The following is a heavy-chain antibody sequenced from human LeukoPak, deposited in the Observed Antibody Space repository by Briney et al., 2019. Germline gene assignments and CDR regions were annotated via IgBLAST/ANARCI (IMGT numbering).Heavy chain of an antibody. CDR2: IYSGGST. J-gene: IGHJ4*02. Sequence: GGSLRLSCAASGFTFDDYTMHWARQAPGKGLEWVSVIYSGGSTYYADSVKGRFTISRDNSKNTLYLQMNSLRAEDTAVYYCARERHYYDSSGYDYGGFFDYWGQGTLVTVSS. CDR3: ARERHYYDSSGYDYGGFFDY. D-gene: IGHD3-22*01. CDR1: GFTFDDYT. V-gene: IGHV3-53*01.